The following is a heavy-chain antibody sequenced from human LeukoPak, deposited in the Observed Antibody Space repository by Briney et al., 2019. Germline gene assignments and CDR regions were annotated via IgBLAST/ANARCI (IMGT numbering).Heavy chain of an antibody. CDR3: ASGYGDAFDI. Sequence: SQTLSLTCTVSGGSISSGSYYWSWIRQPAGKGLEWIGRIYTSGSTNYKTSLKSRVTISVDTSKNQFSLKLSSVTAADMTVYYCASGYGDAFDIWGQGTMVTVSS. CDR1: GGSISSGSYY. D-gene: IGHD3-22*01. V-gene: IGHV4-61*02. CDR2: IYTSGST. J-gene: IGHJ3*02.